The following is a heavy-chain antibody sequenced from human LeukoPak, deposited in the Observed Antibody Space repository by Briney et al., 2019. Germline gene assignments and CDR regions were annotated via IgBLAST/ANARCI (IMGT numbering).Heavy chain of an antibody. D-gene: IGHD3-10*01. V-gene: IGHV1-2*02. J-gene: IGHJ4*02. CDR3: ARVRSIYRVYGSGSYTFDY. CDR2: INPNSGGT. Sequence: ASVKVSCKASGYTFTSYGISWVRQAPGQGLEWMGWINPNSGGTNYAQKFQGRVTMTRDTSISTAYMELSRLRSDDTAVYYCARVRSIYRVYGSGSYTFDYWGQGTLVTVSS. CDR1: GYTFTSYG.